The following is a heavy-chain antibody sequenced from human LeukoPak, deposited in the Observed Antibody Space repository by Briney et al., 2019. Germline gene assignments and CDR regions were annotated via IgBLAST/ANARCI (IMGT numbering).Heavy chain of an antibody. CDR2: IYHSGST. CDR3: ARYYDFWSGYYLGGRYIDV. V-gene: IGHV4-4*02. CDR1: GGSISSSNW. D-gene: IGHD3-3*01. J-gene: IGHJ6*03. Sequence: SGTLSLTCAVSGGSISSSNWWSWVRQPPGKGLEWFGEIYHSGSTNYNPSLKSRVTISVDKSKNQFFLKLSSVTAADTAVYYCARYYDFWSGYYLGGRYIDVWGKGTTVTVSS.